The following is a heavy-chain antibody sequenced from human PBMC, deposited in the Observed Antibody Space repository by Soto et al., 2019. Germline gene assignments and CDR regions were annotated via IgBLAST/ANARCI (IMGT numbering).Heavy chain of an antibody. Sequence: QVQLQESGPGLVKPLGTLSLTCAVSGGSISSDIWWSWVRQPPGKGLEGIGEIHHSGSTNCNPSLKSRVTISLDKSKNQFSLKLSSVTAADTALYYCARKTTVAANWFDPWGQGTLVTVSS. J-gene: IGHJ5*02. CDR3: ARKTTVAANWFDP. CDR1: GGSISSDIW. D-gene: IGHD6-19*01. CDR2: IHHSGST. V-gene: IGHV4-4*02.